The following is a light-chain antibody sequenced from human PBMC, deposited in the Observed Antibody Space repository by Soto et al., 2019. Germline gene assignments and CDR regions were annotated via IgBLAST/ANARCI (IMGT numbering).Light chain of an antibody. J-gene: IGKJ1*01. Sequence: IVLTQSPGTLSLSPGERATLSFRASQNVTSTYLAWYQQRPGQAPRLLIYSASSRATGIPDRFSGSGSGTDFTLTVSRLEPDDFAVYYCQQYGSSRGTFGQGTKVDIK. CDR2: SAS. V-gene: IGKV3-20*01. CDR1: QNVTSTY. CDR3: QQYGSSRGT.